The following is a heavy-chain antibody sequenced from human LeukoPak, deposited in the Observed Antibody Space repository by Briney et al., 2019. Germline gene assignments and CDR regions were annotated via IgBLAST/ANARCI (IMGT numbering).Heavy chain of an antibody. CDR1: GFPFSTYA. D-gene: IGHD3-22*01. CDR3: ATPLDYYDSSAYHQGGD. CDR2: IYGNGAGI. Sequence: GGSLRLSCAASGFPFSTYAMNWVGQAPGKGLEWVSGIYGNGAGIQYADSVKGRFTIFRDNAKNSLYLQMNSLRAEDTAVYYCATPLDYYDSSAYHQGGDWGQGTLVTVSS. V-gene: IGHV3-23*01. J-gene: IGHJ4*02.